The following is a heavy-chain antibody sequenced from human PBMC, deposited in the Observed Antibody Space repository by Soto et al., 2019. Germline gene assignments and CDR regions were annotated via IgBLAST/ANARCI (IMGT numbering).Heavy chain of an antibody. D-gene: IGHD6-6*01. CDR2: TYYRSKWYN. J-gene: IGHJ3*01. V-gene: IGHV6-1*01. Sequence: QSPSLSCAISSDSVSSNSTAWNWIRQSPSRGLEWLGRTYYRSKWYNDYAVSVKSRITINPDTSKNQFSLQLNSVTPEDTAVYYCARGTKYSSSSHAIDVWGQGTTVTVSS. CDR1: SDSVSSNSTA. CDR3: ARGTKYSSSSHAIDV.